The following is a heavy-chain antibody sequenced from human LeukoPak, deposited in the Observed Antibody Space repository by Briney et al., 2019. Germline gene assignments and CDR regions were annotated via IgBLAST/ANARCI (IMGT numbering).Heavy chain of an antibody. CDR2: ISGSSDTT. CDR1: GFTFSTYA. D-gene: IGHD5-18*01. V-gene: IGHV3-23*01. J-gene: IGHJ4*02. CDR3: ANREGGYTYDPFDY. Sequence: GSLRPSCAASGFTFSTYAMSLVRQAPGRGLEWVSAISGSSDTTYYADSVKGRFTISRDNSKNTLYLQMNSLRAEDTAVYYCANREGGYTYDPFDYWGQGTLVTVSS.